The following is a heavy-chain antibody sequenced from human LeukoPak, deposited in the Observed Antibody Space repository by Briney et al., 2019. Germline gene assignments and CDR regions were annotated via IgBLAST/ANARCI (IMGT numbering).Heavy chain of an antibody. CDR2: IRYDGSNK. D-gene: IGHD1-20*01. CDR1: GFTLNSYG. Sequence: GGALRLSCAASGFTLNSYGMHWVRQAPGKGVEWVAFIRYDGSNKYYADSVKGRFTISRDNCKNRVYMQMNRQRAEETDVYYCAKDYGITGTGGAWLDPWGQGTLVTVSS. CDR3: AKDYGITGTGGAWLDP. J-gene: IGHJ5*02. V-gene: IGHV3-30*02.